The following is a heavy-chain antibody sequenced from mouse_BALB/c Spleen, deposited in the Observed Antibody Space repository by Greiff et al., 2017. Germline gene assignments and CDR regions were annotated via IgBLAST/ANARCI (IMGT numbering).Heavy chain of an antibody. CDR3: ARGDDGYYPFAY. V-gene: IGHV1-67*01. CDR1: SYTFTDYA. Sequence: VKLMESGPELVRPGVSVKISCKGSSYTFTDYAMHWVKQSHAKSLEWIGVISTYYGNTNYNQKFKGKATMTVDKSSSTAYMELARLTSEDSAVYYCARGDDGYYPFAYWGQGTLVTVSA. D-gene: IGHD2-3*01. J-gene: IGHJ3*01. CDR2: ISTYYGNT.